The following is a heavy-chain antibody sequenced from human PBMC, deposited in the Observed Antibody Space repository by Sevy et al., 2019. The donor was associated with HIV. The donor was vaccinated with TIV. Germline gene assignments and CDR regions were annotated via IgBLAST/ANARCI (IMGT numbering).Heavy chain of an antibody. Sequence: ASVKVSCKASGYTFTSYGISWVRQAPGQGLEWMGWISAYNGNTNYAQKLQGRVTMTTDTSTGTAYMELRGLSSDDTAGYYCAGGGGIVTMVRGVINAVIDYWGQGTLVTVSS. CDR1: GYTFTSYG. D-gene: IGHD3-10*01. V-gene: IGHV1-18*01. CDR2: ISAYNGNT. CDR3: AGGGGIVTMVRGVINAVIDY. J-gene: IGHJ4*02.